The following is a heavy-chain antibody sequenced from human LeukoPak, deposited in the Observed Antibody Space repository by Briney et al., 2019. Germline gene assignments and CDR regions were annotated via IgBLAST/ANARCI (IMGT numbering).Heavy chain of an antibody. D-gene: IGHD4-17*01. J-gene: IGHJ4*02. CDR1: GYTFTSYG. CDR2: ISSYNGNT. Sequence: ASVKVSCKAAGYTFTSYGISWGRQGPGQGLEWMGWISSYNGNTNYAQNLQGRVTMTTDTSTSTAYMELRTLRSDDTAVYYCARDRSPYGEPFDYWGQGTLVTVSS. V-gene: IGHV1-18*01. CDR3: ARDRSPYGEPFDY.